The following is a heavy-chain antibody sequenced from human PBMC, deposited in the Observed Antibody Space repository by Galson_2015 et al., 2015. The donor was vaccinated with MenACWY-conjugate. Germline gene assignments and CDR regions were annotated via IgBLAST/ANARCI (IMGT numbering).Heavy chain of an antibody. Sequence: SETLSLTCTVSGGSISSSSYYWGWIRQPPGKGLEWIGSIYYSGSTYYNPSLKSRVTISVDTSKNQFSLNLTSVTAADTAIYYCARVVPAALFDSWGQGILVPVSS. CDR2: IYYSGST. CDR3: ARVVPAALFDS. CDR1: GGSISSSSYY. D-gene: IGHD2-15*01. V-gene: IGHV4-39*07. J-gene: IGHJ4*02.